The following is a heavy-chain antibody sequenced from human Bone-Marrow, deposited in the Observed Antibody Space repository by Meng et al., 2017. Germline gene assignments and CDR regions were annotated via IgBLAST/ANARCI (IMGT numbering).Heavy chain of an antibody. CDR3: ARPQGAARPIWFDP. D-gene: IGHD6-6*01. CDR2: IYHSGST. CDR1: GYSISSGYY. V-gene: IGHV4-38-2*01. Sequence: SETLSLTCAVSGYSISSGYYWGWIRQPPGKGLEWIGSIYHSGSTYYNPSLKSRVTISVDKSKNQFSLKLSSVTAADTAVYYCARPQGAARPIWFDPWGQGTLVTVSS. J-gene: IGHJ5*02.